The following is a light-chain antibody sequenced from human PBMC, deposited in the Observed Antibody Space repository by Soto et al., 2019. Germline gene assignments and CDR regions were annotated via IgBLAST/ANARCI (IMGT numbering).Light chain of an antibody. CDR2: AAS. CDR3: QQTDSFPRT. CDR1: QSISSY. Sequence: DIQMTQSPSSLSASVGDRVTITCRASQSISSYLNWYQHKPGKAPKLLIYAASSLQTGVPSRFSGSRSGTDFALTISSLQRDDLATYYCQQTDSFPRTFGQGTKV. V-gene: IGKV1-39*01. J-gene: IGKJ1*01.